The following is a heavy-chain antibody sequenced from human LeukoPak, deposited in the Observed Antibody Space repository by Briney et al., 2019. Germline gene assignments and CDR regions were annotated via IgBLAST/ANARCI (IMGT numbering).Heavy chain of an antibody. CDR3: ARSPNGYYMDV. J-gene: IGHJ6*03. D-gene: IGHD2-8*01. Sequence: PGGSLRLSCAASGFTFSSYWMSWVRQAPGKGLEWVANIKQDGSGKYYVDSVKGRFTISRDNAKNSLYLQMNSLRAEDTAVYYCARSPNGYYMDVWGKGTTVTVSS. V-gene: IGHV3-7*01. CDR1: GFTFSSYW. CDR2: IKQDGSGK.